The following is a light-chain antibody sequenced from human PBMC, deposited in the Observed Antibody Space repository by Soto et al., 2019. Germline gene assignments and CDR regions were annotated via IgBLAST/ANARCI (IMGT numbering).Light chain of an antibody. Sequence: QSVLTQPASVSGSPGQSITISCTGTSSDVGGYNYVSWYQQHPGKALKLMIYDVSNRPSGVSNRFSGSKSGNTASLTNSGLQAEDEADYYCSSYTSSSFWVFGGGTKLTVL. V-gene: IGLV2-14*01. CDR2: DVS. CDR1: SSDVGGYNY. CDR3: SSYTSSSFWV. J-gene: IGLJ3*02.